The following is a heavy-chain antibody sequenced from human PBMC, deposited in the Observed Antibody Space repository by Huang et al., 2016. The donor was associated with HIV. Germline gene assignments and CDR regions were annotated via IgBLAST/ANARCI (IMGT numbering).Heavy chain of an antibody. CDR3: ASEIAAASIDY. J-gene: IGHJ4*02. Sequence: EVQLVESGGGLVKPGGSLRLSCAASGFTLSSYSMNWVRQAPGKGLGWVSSISSSSCYIYYADSVKGRFTISRDNAKNARHLRMNSLRAEDTAVYYCASEIAAASIDYWGQGTLVTVSS. CDR1: GFTLSSYS. V-gene: IGHV3-21*01. CDR2: ISSSSCYI. D-gene: IGHD6-13*01.